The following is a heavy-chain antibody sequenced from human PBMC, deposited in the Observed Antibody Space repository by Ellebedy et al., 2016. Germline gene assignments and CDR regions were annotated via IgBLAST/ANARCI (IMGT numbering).Heavy chain of an antibody. CDR3: SLTYCSGTSCSNWFNP. CDR2: IYYTGTP. V-gene: IGHV4-39*07. D-gene: IGHD2-2*01. Sequence: SETLSLTXSFSGNSVSSSRYFWGWIRQPPGKGLEWIASIYYTGTPYYNPSLKSRVTISLDTSKNQFSLKLSSVTAADTAVYYCSLTYCSGTSCSNWFNPWGQGTLVTVSS. J-gene: IGHJ5*02. CDR1: GNSVSSSRYF.